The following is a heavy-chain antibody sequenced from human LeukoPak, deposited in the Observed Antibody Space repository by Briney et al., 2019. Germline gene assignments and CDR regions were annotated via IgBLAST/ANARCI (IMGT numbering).Heavy chain of an antibody. V-gene: IGHV3-48*01. D-gene: IGHD3-10*01. CDR2: ISSGSTTI. CDR3: AKDGWRWFGELHPDHFDY. J-gene: IGHJ4*02. CDR1: GFTFSTYS. Sequence: GGSLRLSCADSGFTFSTYSMNWVRQAPGKGLEWVSYISSGSTTIHYADSVKGRFTISRDNSKHTLYLQMNSLRAEDTAVYYCAKDGWRWFGELHPDHFDYWGQGTLVTVSS.